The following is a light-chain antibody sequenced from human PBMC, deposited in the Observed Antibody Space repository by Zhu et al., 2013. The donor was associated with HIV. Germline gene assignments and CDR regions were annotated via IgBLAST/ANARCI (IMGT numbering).Light chain of an antibody. Sequence: DIVLTQSPGTLSLSPGESATLSCRTSQSVGSTFLAWYQQKIGQPPRLLMYETSTRAAGIPARFSGSGSGTEFTLTITSLQSEDFAVYYCQQHNGWPRTFGQGTRVDIK. V-gene: IGKV3D-15*01. J-gene: IGKJ1*01. CDR3: QQHNGWPRT. CDR2: ETS. CDR1: QSVGST.